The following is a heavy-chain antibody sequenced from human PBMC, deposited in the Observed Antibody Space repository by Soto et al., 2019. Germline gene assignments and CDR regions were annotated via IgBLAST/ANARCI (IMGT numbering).Heavy chain of an antibody. Sequence: QVQLVESGGGVVQPGRSLTLSCAASEFTFSSYGIHWVRQAPGKGLEWVAIISYDGNNKQYADSVKGRFTISRDNSKSRVHLPMNSLRVEDTAVYYCARDTYYHDSSGYYVFDYWGQGTLVTVSS. CDR3: ARDTYYHDSSGYYVFDY. V-gene: IGHV3-30*03. D-gene: IGHD3-22*01. J-gene: IGHJ4*02. CDR2: ISYDGNNK. CDR1: EFTFSSYG.